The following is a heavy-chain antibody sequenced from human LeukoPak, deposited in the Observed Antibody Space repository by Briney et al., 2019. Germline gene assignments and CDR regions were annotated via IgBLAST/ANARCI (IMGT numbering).Heavy chain of an antibody. Sequence: ASETLSFTCTVSGGSISSYCWSWIQQPAGKGLDWIGSIYSSGSTNYNPSLTSRVTMSVDTSKNQFSLELSSVTAADTAVYYFARGGGPDCWGQGTLVTVSS. CDR2: IYSSGST. J-gene: IGHJ4*02. D-gene: IGHD3-16*01. V-gene: IGHV4-4*07. CDR1: GGSISSYC. CDR3: ARGGGPDC.